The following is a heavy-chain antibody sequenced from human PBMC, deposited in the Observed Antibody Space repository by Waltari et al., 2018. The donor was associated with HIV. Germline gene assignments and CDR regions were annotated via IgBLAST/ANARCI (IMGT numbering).Heavy chain of an antibody. J-gene: IGHJ4*02. CDR1: GFAFRSFL. D-gene: IGHD3-3*01. Sequence: EVELVESGGGLVQPGGSLRLSCAASGFAFRSFLLNLVRQTPAMGLEWVAKLREDGTEKDYLDSVRGRFTISRDNTRNLVFLQMNNLRVEDTGVYYCARGRIARRDYWSGFSNFFDHWGQGALVTVST. CDR3: ARGRIARRDYWSGFSNFFDH. V-gene: IGHV3-7*04. CDR2: LREDGTEK.